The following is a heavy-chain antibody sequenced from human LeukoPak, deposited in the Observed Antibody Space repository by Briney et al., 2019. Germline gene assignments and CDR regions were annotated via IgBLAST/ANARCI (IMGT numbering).Heavy chain of an antibody. J-gene: IGHJ4*02. CDR3: ARHYVGTYYDYVWGSYCRYFDF. CDR1: GGSFSGYY. Sequence: SETLSLTCAVYGGSFSGYYWSWIRQPPGKGLEWIGEINHSGSTNYNPSLKSRVTTSVDTTKNQFSLKLSSVTAASTAVYYWARHYVGTYYDYVWGSYCRYFDFWGQGTLVTVSS. V-gene: IGHV4-34*01. CDR2: INHSGST. D-gene: IGHD3-16*01.